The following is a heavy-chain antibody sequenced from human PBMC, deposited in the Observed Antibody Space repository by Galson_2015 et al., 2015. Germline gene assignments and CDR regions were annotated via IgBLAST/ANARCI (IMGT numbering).Heavy chain of an antibody. D-gene: IGHD4-17*01. CDR2: TYYRSKWYN. J-gene: IGHJ4*02. CDR1: GDSVSSNSAA. CDR3: ARGRSGDYVSLFEY. Sequence: CAISGDSVSSNSAAWNWIRQSPSRGLEWPGRTYYRSKWYNDYAVSVKSRITINPDTSKNQFSLQLNSVTPEDTAVYYCARGRSGDYVSLFEYWGQGTLVTVSS. V-gene: IGHV6-1*01.